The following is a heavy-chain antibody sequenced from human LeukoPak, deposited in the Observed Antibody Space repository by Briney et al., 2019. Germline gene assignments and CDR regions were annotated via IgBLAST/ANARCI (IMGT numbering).Heavy chain of an antibody. CDR3: TRFKSGSYLFDY. J-gene: IGHJ4*02. Sequence: GGSLRLSCAASGFTFSGSAMHWFRQASGKGLEWVGRIRSEANSYATAYAASVKGRFTISRDDSKNTAYLQMNSLKTEDTAVYYCTRFKSGSYLFDYWGQGTLVTVSS. CDR1: GFTFSGSA. V-gene: IGHV3-73*01. CDR2: IRSEANSYAT. D-gene: IGHD1-26*01.